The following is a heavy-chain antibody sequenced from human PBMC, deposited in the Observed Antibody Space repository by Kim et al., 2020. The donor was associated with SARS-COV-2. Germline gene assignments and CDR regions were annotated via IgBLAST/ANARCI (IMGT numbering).Heavy chain of an antibody. J-gene: IGHJ3*02. CDR2: INTNTGNP. CDR1: GYTFTSYA. CDR3: ATSSEDSYDYVWGSYRHDAFDI. Sequence: ASVKVSCKASGYTFTSYAMNWVRQAPGQGLEWMGWINTNTGNPTYAQGFTGRFVFSLDTSVSTAYLQISSLKAEDTAVYYCATSSEDSYDYVWGSYRHDAFDIWGQGTMVTVSS. V-gene: IGHV7-4-1*02. D-gene: IGHD3-16*02.